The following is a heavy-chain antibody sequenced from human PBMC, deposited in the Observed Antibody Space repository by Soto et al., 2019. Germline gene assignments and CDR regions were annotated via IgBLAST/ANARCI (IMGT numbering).Heavy chain of an antibody. CDR3: AREKTSYYGSGSYYTPLYGMDV. CDR1: GGSISSYY. Sequence: PSETLSLTCTVSGGSISSYYWSWIRQPPGKGLEWIGYIYYSGSTNYNPSLKSRVTISVDTSKNQFSLKLSSVTAVDTAVYYCAREKTSYYGSGSYYTPLYGMDVWGQGTTVTVSS. V-gene: IGHV4-59*01. J-gene: IGHJ6*02. CDR2: IYYSGST. D-gene: IGHD3-10*01.